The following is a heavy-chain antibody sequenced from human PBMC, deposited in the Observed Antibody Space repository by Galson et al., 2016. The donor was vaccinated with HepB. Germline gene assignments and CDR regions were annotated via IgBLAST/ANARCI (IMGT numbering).Heavy chain of an antibody. CDR2: IRGVTSAI. V-gene: IGHV3-48*01. CDR3: VRDHYWAFDY. Sequence: SLRLSCAVSGFSFSPCAMNWVRQAPGRGLEWISYIRGVTSAIQYADSVKGRFSISRDNARNSLYLQMNSLRADDTAVYYCVRDHYWAFDYWGQGILVTVSS. D-gene: IGHD2-8*02. J-gene: IGHJ4*02. CDR1: GFSFSPCA.